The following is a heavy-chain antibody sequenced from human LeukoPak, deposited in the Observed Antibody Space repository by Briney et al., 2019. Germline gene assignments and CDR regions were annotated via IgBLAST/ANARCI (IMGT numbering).Heavy chain of an antibody. Sequence: SETLSLTCTVSGGSISSYYWSWIRQPPGKGLEWIGYIYYSGSTNYNPSLTSRVTISVDTSKNQFSLKLSSVTAADTAVYYCAGSGGSYPYWYFDLWGRGTLVTVSS. D-gene: IGHD1-26*01. J-gene: IGHJ2*01. CDR3: AGSGGSYPYWYFDL. CDR1: GGSISSYY. CDR2: IYYSGST. V-gene: IGHV4-59*08.